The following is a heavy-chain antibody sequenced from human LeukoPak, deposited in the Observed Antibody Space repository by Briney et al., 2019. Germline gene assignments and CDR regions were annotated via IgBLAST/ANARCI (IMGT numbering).Heavy chain of an antibody. J-gene: IGHJ4*02. CDR2: IYYSGST. V-gene: IGHV4-59*08. CDR1: GGSISSYY. D-gene: IGHD3-10*01. CDR3: ARLYRWFGELSL. Sequence: SETLSLTCTVSGGSISSYYWSWIRQPPGKGLEWIGYIYYSGSTNYNPSLKSRVTISVDTSKNQFSLRLSSVTAADTAVYYCARLYRWFGELSLWGQGTLVTVSS.